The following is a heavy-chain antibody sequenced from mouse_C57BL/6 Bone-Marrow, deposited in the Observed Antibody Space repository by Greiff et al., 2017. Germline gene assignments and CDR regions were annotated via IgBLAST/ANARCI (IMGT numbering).Heavy chain of an antibody. Sequence: EVQLQQSGAELVRPGASVKLSCTASGFNIKDDYMHWVKQRPEQGLEWIGWIDPENGDTEYASKFQGKATITADTSSNTAYLQLSSLTSEDTAVYYCTHYDYGYFDYWGQGTTLTVSS. V-gene: IGHV14-4*01. J-gene: IGHJ2*01. CDR3: THYDYGYFDY. D-gene: IGHD2-4*01. CDR1: GFNIKDDY. CDR2: IDPENGDT.